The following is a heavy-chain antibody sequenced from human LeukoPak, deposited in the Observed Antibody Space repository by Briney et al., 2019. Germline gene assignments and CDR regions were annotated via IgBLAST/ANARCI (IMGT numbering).Heavy chain of an antibody. CDR1: GYTFTSHY. D-gene: IGHD3-3*01. V-gene: IGHV1-46*01. Sequence: ASVKVSCRASGYTFTSHYMHWVRQAPGQGLEWLGIINPSAGTTTYPQGFQGRVTMTRDTSTSTVYMELSRLRSEDTAVYYCAAPGASGFVGNFWSGPLDYWGQGTLVTVSS. CDR2: INPSAGTT. J-gene: IGHJ4*02. CDR3: AAPGASGFVGNFWSGPLDY.